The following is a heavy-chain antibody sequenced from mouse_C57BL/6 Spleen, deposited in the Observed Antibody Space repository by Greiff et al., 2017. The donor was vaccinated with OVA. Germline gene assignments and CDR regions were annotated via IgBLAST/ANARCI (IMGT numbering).Heavy chain of an antibody. D-gene: IGHD2-4*01. J-gene: IGHJ3*01. V-gene: IGHV2-5*01. CDR3: ATSYEYDEGFAY. Sequence: VQLQQSGPGLVQPSPSLSITCTVSGFSFTSYGVHWVRQSPGQGLEWLGVIWRGGSTDYNAAFMSRLGILTDNSTSHVIFKMNSLQSDDTARYYCATSYEYDEGFAYWGQGTLVTVSA. CDR2: IWRGGST. CDR1: GFSFTSYG.